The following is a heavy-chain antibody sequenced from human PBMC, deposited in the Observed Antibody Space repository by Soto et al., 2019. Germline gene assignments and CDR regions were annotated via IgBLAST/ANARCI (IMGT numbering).Heavy chain of an antibody. J-gene: IGHJ4*02. V-gene: IGHV3-53*02. Sequence: EVQLVETGGGLIQPGGSLRLSCAASGFTVSSNYMSWVRQAPGKGLEWVSVIYSGGTTYYADSVKGRFTISRDNSKNTLYLQMNSLRVEDTAVYYCARGGGSSGYYFYYFDYWGQGTLVTVSS. CDR3: ARGGGSSGYYFYYFDY. CDR1: GFTVSSNY. CDR2: IYSGGTT. D-gene: IGHD3-22*01.